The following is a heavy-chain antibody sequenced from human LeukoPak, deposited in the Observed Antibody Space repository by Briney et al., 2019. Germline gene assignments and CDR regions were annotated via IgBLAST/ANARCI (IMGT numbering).Heavy chain of an antibody. D-gene: IGHD2-2*01. CDR2: IDWDDDR. J-gene: IGHJ4*02. CDR1: GFSLRTSGMC. V-gene: IGHV2-70*11. Sequence: SGPALVKPTQTLTLTCSFSGFSLRTSGMCVSWIRQSPGKALEWLARIDWDDDRYYSTSLKTRLTISKDTSKNQVVLTMTNMDPVDTATYYCAHLTYCSSTSCYYFDYWGQGTLVTVSS. CDR3: AHLTYCSSTSCYYFDY.